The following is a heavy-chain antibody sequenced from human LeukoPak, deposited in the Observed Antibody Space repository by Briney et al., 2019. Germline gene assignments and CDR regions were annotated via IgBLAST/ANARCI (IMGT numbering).Heavy chain of an antibody. J-gene: IGHJ4*02. D-gene: IGHD6-13*01. V-gene: IGHV4-39*07. Sequence: PSETLSLTCTVSGGSISSSSYYWGWIRQPPGKGLEWIGSIYSGSTYYNPSLKSRVTISVDTSKNQFSLKLSSVTAADTAVYYCARELAARFDYWGQGTLVTVSS. CDR2: IYSGST. CDR3: ARELAARFDY. CDR1: GGSISSSSYY.